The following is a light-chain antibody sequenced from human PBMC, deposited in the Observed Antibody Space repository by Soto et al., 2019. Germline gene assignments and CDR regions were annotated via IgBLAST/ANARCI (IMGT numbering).Light chain of an antibody. CDR1: QSISSW. CDR2: KAS. J-gene: IGKJ5*01. V-gene: IGKV1-5*03. CDR3: QQYESYSVT. Sequence: DIQMTQSPSTLSASVGDRVTITCRASQSISSWLAWYQQKPGKAHNLLIYKASSLESGVPSRFSGSGSGTEFTLTISSLQPDDFATYYCQQYESYSVTFGQGTRLEIK.